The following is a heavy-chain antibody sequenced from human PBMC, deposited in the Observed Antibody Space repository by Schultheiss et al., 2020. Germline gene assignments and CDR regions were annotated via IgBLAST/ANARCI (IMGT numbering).Heavy chain of an antibody. CDR1: GFTFSSYS. CDR3: ARSYYYYDSSGYLGIDAFDI. Sequence: GESLKISCAASGFTFSSYSMNWVRQAPGKGLEWVSSISSSSSYIYYADSVKGRFTISRDNAKNSLYLQMNSLRAEDTAVYYCARSYYYYDSSGYLGIDAFDIWGQGTRVTVPS. V-gene: IGHV3-21*01. CDR2: ISSSSSYI. D-gene: IGHD3-22*01. J-gene: IGHJ3*02.